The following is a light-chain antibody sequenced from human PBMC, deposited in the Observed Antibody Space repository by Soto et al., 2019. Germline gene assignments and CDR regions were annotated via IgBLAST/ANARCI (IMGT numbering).Light chain of an antibody. CDR2: RNN. CDR3: AAWYDTLSGGL. J-gene: IGLJ1*01. V-gene: IGLV1-47*01. CDR1: FSNIGSNY. Sequence: QSVLTQPPSASGTPGQRVTISCSGGFSNIGSNYVFWYQQVPGTAPKILIYRNNQRPSGVPDRCSASKSGASASLPISGLRSDDEAAYYCAAWYDTLSGGLFGAGTKLTVL.